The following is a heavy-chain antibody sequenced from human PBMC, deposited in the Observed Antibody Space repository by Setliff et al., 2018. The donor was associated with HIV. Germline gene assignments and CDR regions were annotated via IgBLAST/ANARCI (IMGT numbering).Heavy chain of an antibody. CDR2: VYYSGRT. J-gene: IGHJ4*02. CDR3: ARTQPDTIFGVVVSDC. CDR1: GGSISSSGPGYY. V-gene: IGHV4-39*01. Sequence: SETLSLTCTVSGGSISSSGPGYYWGWVRQPPGGGLEWIGSVYYSGRTYYNPSLRSRVTISVDTSKNQLSLRLTTMTAADTAVYYCARTQPDTIFGVVVSDCWGQGKMVTVSS. D-gene: IGHD3-3*01.